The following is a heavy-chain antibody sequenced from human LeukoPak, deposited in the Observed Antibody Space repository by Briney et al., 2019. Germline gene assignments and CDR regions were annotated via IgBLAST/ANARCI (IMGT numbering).Heavy chain of an antibody. Sequence: ASVKVSCKASGYTFTSYGISWVRQAPGQGLEWMGWISAYNGNTNYAQKLQGRVTMTTDTSTSTAYMELRSLRSGDTAVYYCARDVDFWSGEDAFDIWGQGTMVTVSS. CDR2: ISAYNGNT. CDR1: GYTFTSYG. D-gene: IGHD3-3*01. J-gene: IGHJ3*02. V-gene: IGHV1-18*01. CDR3: ARDVDFWSGEDAFDI.